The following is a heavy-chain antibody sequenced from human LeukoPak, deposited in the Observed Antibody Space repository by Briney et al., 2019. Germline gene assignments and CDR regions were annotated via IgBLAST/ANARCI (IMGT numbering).Heavy chain of an antibody. CDR1: GGSISSYY. CDR2: IYYSGST. CDR3: ARLARYHLLEASDI. V-gene: IGHV4-59*01. Sequence: PSETLSLTCTVSGGSISSYYWSWIRQPPGKGLEWIGYIYYSGSTNYNPSLKSRVTISVDTSKNQFSLKLSSVTAADTAVYYCARLARYHLLEASDIWGQGTMVTVSS. J-gene: IGHJ3*02. D-gene: IGHD1-14*01.